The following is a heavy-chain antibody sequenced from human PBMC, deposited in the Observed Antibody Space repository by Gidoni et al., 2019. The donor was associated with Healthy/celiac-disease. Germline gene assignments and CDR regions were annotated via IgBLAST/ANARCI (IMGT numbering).Heavy chain of an antibody. CDR3: ARSPATVVTPTYFDL. CDR2: ISYDGSNK. D-gene: IGHD4-17*01. Sequence: QVQLVESGGGVVQPGWSLRLSCAASVFTFSSYAMHLVRQAAGKGLEWVAVISYDGSNKYYADSVKGRFTISRDNSKNTLYLQMNSLRAEDTAVYYCARSPATVVTPTYFDLWGRGTLVTVSS. J-gene: IGHJ2*01. CDR1: VFTFSSYA. V-gene: IGHV3-30-3*01.